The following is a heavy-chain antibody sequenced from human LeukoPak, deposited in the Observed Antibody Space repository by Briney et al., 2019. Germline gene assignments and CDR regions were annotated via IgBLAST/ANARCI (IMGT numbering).Heavy chain of an antibody. CDR3: ARERDANYYDSSGYYSIRDY. Sequence: GGSLRLSCAASGFTFSDYYMSWIRQAPGKGLEWVSYISSSGSTIYYADSVKGRFTISRDNAKNSLYLQMNSLRAEDTAVYFCARERDANYYDSSGYYSIRDYWGQGTLVTVSS. V-gene: IGHV3-11*04. D-gene: IGHD3-22*01. CDR2: ISSSGSTI. CDR1: GFTFSDYY. J-gene: IGHJ4*02.